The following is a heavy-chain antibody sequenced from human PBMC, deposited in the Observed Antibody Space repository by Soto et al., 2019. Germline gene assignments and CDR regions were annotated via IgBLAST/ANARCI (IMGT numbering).Heavy chain of an antibody. Sequence: LRLSCAASGFTFSSYWMSWVRQAPGKGLEWVANIKQDGSEKYYVDSVKGRFTISRDNAKNSLYLQMNSLRAEDTAVYYCARWGGWGSYFHYYYYYGMDVWGQGTTVTVSS. J-gene: IGHJ6*02. CDR3: ARWGGWGSYFHYYYYYGMDV. D-gene: IGHD3-16*01. CDR1: GFTFSSYW. CDR2: IKQDGSEK. V-gene: IGHV3-7*01.